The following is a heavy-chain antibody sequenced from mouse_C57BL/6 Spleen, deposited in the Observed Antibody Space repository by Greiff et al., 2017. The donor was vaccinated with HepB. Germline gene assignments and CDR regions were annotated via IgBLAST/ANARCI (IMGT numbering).Heavy chain of an antibody. CDR3: ARGYYGSSHFDV. CDR1: GYTFTDYN. D-gene: IGHD1-1*01. Sequence: VQLQQSGPELVKPGASVKIPCKASGYTFTDYNMDWVKQSHGKSLEWIGDINPNNGGTIYNQKFKGKATLTVDKSSSTAYMELRSLTSEDTAVYYCARGYYGSSHFDVWGTGTTVTVSS. J-gene: IGHJ1*03. CDR2: INPNNGGT. V-gene: IGHV1-18*01.